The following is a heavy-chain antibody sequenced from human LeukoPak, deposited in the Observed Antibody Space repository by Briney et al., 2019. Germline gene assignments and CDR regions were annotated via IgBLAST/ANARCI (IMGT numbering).Heavy chain of an antibody. CDR3: ASEHYDFWSGYLTPPSNY. J-gene: IGHJ4*02. V-gene: IGHV4-39*02. CDR1: GGSISSSSFY. D-gene: IGHD3-3*01. Sequence: SETLSLTCTVSGGSISSSSFYWGWIRQPPGKGLEWIGSIYYSGGTYYNPSLKSRVTISVDTSKNQFSLKLTSVTAADTAVYYCASEHYDFWSGYLTPPSNYWGQGTLVTVSS. CDR2: IYYSGGT.